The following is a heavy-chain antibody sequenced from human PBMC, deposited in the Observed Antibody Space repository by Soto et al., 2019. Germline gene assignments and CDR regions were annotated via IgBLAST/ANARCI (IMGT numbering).Heavy chain of an antibody. J-gene: IGHJ6*02. CDR1: GFTFSSYW. Sequence: EVKLVESGGGSVQPGGSLRLSCEASGFTFSSYWMHWVRQGPGKGVMWVSRINSLGTSISYADSVKGRFTISRDNAKNTLYLQMNSLRGEDTAVYYCARDPPGSGKYLYYGMDVWGQGTTVTVSS. CDR3: ARDPPGSGKYLYYGMDV. V-gene: IGHV3-74*01. CDR2: INSLGTSI. D-gene: IGHD3-10*01.